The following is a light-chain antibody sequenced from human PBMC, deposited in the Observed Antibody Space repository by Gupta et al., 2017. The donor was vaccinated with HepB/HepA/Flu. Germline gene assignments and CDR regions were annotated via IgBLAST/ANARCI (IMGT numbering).Light chain of an antibody. CDR3: GTWDTRLSAIV. CDR2: DND. J-gene: IGLJ2*01. Sequence: QSVLTQPPSVSAAPGQKVTISCFGNSSNIGSNYVSWYQQVPGTAPKLLIYDNDYRPSGIPDRFSGSKSGTSATLGVTGLQTGDEADYYCGTWDTRLSAIVFGGGTKLTVL. V-gene: IGLV1-51*01. CDR1: SSNIGSNY.